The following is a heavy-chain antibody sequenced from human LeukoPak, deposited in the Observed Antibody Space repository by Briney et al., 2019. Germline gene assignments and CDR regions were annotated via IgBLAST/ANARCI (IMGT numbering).Heavy chain of an antibody. CDR2: IKQEGGEK. D-gene: IGHD3-10*01. J-gene: IGHJ6*04. Sequence: GGSLRLSCAASGFTFSGYWMSWLRQAPGEGREWVANIKQEGGEKNYVDPVKGRFTNSRDNAKNSLYLQMNSLRAEDTAVYYCARDRGFGQADVWGKGTTVTVSS. CDR1: GFTFSGYW. CDR3: ARDRGFGQADV. V-gene: IGHV3-7*01.